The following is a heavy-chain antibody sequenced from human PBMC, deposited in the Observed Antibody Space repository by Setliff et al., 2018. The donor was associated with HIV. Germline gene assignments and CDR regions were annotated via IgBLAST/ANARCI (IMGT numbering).Heavy chain of an antibody. V-gene: IGHV4-34*01. D-gene: IGHD5-18*01. CDR2: INHSGST. CDR3: ARLVPPYYTVMARDY. J-gene: IGHJ4*02. Sequence: SETLSLTCAVYGGSFSGYSWTWIRQPPGKGLEWIGDINHSGSTNYNPSLKSRVTISVDTSKNQFSLKLYSVTAADTVVYYCARLVPPYYTVMARDYWGQGTLVTVSS. CDR1: GGSFSGYS.